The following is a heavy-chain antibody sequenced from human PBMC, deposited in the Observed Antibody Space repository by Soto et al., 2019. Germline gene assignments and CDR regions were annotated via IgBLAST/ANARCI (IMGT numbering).Heavy chain of an antibody. CDR1: GFTVSSNY. D-gene: IGHD6-13*01. J-gene: IGHJ6*02. V-gene: IGHV3-66*01. Sequence: GGSLRLSCAASGFTVSSNYMSWVRQAPGKGLEWVSVIYSGGSTYYADSVKGRFTISRDNSKNTLYLQMNSLRAEDTAVYYCARDLTKPGIAAAGTYYYYGMDVWGQGTTVTVSS. CDR2: IYSGGST. CDR3: ARDLTKPGIAAAGTYYYYGMDV.